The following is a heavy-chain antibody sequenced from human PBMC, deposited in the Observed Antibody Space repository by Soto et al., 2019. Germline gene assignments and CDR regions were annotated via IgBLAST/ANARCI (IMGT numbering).Heavy chain of an antibody. CDR1: GYTFTGYY. Sequence: ASVKVSCKASGYTFTGYYIHWVRQAPGQGLEWMGWINPNSGGTNYAQEFQGRVTITRDTSISTAHMELSRLRSDDTAVYYCARSPMGYCSSSTCQGTWFDPWGQGTLVTVSS. J-gene: IGHJ5*02. CDR3: ARSPMGYCSSSTCQGTWFDP. CDR2: INPNSGGT. V-gene: IGHV1-2*02. D-gene: IGHD2-2*01.